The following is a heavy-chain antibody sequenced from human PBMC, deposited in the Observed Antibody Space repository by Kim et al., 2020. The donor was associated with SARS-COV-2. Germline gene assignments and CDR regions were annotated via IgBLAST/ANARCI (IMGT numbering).Heavy chain of an antibody. CDR3: ARDTIVQAAAGTQEEYYYYYYGMDV. Sequence: SETLSLTCTVSGGSISSYYWSWIRQPPGKGLEWIGYIYYSGSTNYNPSLKSRVTISVDTSKNQFSLKLSSVTAADTAVYYCARDTIVQAAAGTQEEYYYYYYGMDVWGQGTTVTVSS. V-gene: IGHV4-59*01. J-gene: IGHJ6*02. D-gene: IGHD6-13*01. CDR2: IYYSGST. CDR1: GGSISSYY.